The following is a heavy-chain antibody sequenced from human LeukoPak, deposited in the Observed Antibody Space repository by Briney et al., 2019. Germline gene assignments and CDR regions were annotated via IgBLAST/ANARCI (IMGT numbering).Heavy chain of an antibody. Sequence: ASVKVSCKASGYTFIGYYMHWVRQAPGQGLEWMGWINPNSGGTNYAQKFQGRVTMTRDRSISTAYMELSRLRSDDTAVYYCAKASRNCSRTSCYEYFQHWGQGTLVTVSS. CDR2: INPNSGGT. D-gene: IGHD2-2*01. CDR3: AKASRNCSRTSCYEYFQH. CDR1: GYTFIGYY. V-gene: IGHV1-2*02. J-gene: IGHJ1*01.